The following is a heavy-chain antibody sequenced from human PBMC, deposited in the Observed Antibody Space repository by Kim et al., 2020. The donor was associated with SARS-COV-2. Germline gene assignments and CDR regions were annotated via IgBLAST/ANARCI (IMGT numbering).Heavy chain of an antibody. Sequence: KGRFTISRDNAKNSLYLQMNSLRAEDTAVYYCARDKVIAVAGAYYYGMDVWGQGTTVTVSS. J-gene: IGHJ6*02. D-gene: IGHD6-19*01. V-gene: IGHV3-11*04. CDR3: ARDKVIAVAGAYYYGMDV.